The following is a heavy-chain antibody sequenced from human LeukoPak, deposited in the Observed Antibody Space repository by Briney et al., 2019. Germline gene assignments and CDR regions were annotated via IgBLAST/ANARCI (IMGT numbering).Heavy chain of an antibody. CDR2: IYYSGST. CDR1: GGSMNSYY. D-gene: IGHD1-14*01. CDR3: ARVSPRPRFDY. V-gene: IGHV4-59*01. J-gene: IGHJ4*02. Sequence: KPSETLSLTCTVSGGSMNSYYWSWIRQPPGKGLEWIGYIYYSGSTNYNPSLKSRVTISVDTSKNQVSLKLSSVTAADTAVYYCARVSPRPRFDYWGQGTLVTVSS.